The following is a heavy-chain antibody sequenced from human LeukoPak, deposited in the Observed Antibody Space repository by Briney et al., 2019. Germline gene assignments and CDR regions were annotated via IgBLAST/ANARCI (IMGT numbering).Heavy chain of an antibody. Sequence: PGGSLRLSCAASGFIFSGSAMHWVRQASGKGLEWVGRIRSKANRYATAYAASVKGRFTISRDDSKNTAYLQMNSLKTEDTALYYCTRLYTAGFDPWGQGTLVTVSS. CDR3: TRLYTAGFDP. V-gene: IGHV3-73*01. J-gene: IGHJ5*02. CDR2: IRSKANRYAT. CDR1: GFIFSGSA.